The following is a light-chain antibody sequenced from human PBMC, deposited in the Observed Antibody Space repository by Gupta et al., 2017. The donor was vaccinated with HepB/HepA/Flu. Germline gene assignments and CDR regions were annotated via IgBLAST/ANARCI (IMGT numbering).Light chain of an antibody. V-gene: IGKV4-1*01. CDR1: QSVLYSSNNKNY. CDR2: WAS. CDR3: QQYYSTPLA. Sequence: DIVMTHSPDSLAVSLGERATINCKSSQSVLYSSNNKNYLAWYQQKPGQPPKPLIYWASTRESGVPDRFSGSGSGTDFTLTISSLQAEDVAVYYCQQYYSTPLAFGQGTKVEIK. J-gene: IGKJ1*01.